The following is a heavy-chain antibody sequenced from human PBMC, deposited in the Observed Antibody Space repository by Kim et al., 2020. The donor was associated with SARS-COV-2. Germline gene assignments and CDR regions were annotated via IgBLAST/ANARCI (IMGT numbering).Heavy chain of an antibody. Sequence: SETLSLTCTVSGGSISSYYWSWIRQPPGKGLEWIGYIYYSGSTNYNPSLKSRVTISVDTSKNQFSLKLSSVTAADTAVYYCARGGVLGYCSGGSCYSRGYSWFDPWGQGTLVTVSS. J-gene: IGHJ5*02. CDR2: IYYSGST. CDR3: ARGGVLGYCSGGSCYSRGYSWFDP. D-gene: IGHD2-15*01. CDR1: GGSISSYY. V-gene: IGHV4-59*01.